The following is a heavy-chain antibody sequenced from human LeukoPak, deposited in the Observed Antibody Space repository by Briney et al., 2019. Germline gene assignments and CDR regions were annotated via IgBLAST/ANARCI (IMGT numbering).Heavy chain of an antibody. D-gene: IGHD1-26*01. J-gene: IGHJ4*02. CDR2: IWYDGSNK. CDR3: ARDLGSNYVYFDY. V-gene: IGHV3-33*01. Sequence: GGSLRLSCAASGFTFSSYGMHWVRQAPGKGLEWVAVIWYDGSNKYYADSVKGRFTISRDNSKNTLYLQMNSLRAEDTAVYYCARDLGSNYVYFDYWGQGSLVTVSS. CDR1: GFTFSSYG.